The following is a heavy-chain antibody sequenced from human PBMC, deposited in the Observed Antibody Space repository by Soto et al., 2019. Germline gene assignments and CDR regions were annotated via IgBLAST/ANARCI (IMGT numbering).Heavy chain of an antibody. D-gene: IGHD5-18*01. V-gene: IGHV3-30*01. CDR2: MTDDGNSE. J-gene: IGHJ4*02. Sequence: QVQLVESGGGVVQPGGSLRLSCAASGFTFSTYTIHWVRQAPGKGLERVALMTDDGNSEYYADSVKGRFTISRDNSKNTLYIQMNSLRPDDTAVYYCASRSVPGYSYGEGFDYWGQGTLVTVSS. CDR3: ASRSVPGYSYGEGFDY. CDR1: GFTFSTYT.